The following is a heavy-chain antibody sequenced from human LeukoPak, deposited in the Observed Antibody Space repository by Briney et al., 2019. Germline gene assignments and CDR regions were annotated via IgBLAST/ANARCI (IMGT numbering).Heavy chain of an antibody. CDR2: LSYDGSNK. CDR3: AKDHPDDYGDYIDY. D-gene: IGHD4-17*01. J-gene: IGHJ4*02. V-gene: IGHV3-30*18. CDR1: GFTFSSYG. Sequence: GGSLRLSCAASGFTFSSYGMHWVRQAPGKGLEWVAVLSYDGSNKYYADSVKGRFTISRDNSKNTLYLQMNSLRAEDTAVYYCAKDHPDDYGDYIDYWGQGTLVTVSS.